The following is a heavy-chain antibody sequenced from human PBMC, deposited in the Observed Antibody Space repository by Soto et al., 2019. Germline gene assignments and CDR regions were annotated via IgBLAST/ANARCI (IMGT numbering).Heavy chain of an antibody. V-gene: IGHV1-18*01. J-gene: IGHJ4*02. D-gene: IGHD3-22*01. Sequence: ASVKVSCKASGYTFTSYVISWVRQAPGQGLEWMGWISAYNGNTNYAQKLQGRVTMTTDTSTSTAYMELRSLRSDDTAVYYCARLAYYDSSGYLATFDYWGQGTLVTVAS. CDR3: ARLAYYDSSGYLATFDY. CDR2: ISAYNGNT. CDR1: GYTFTSYV.